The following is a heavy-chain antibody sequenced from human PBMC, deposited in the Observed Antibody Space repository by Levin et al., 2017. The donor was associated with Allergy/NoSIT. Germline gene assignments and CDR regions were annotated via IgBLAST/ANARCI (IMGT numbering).Heavy chain of an antibody. D-gene: IGHD2-15*01. CDR2: IRSKANSYAT. Sequence: QTGGSLRLSCAASGFTFSGSAMHWVRQASGKGLEWVGRIRSKANSYATAYAASVKGRFTISRDDSKNTAYLQMNSLKTEDTAVYYCVRYCSGGSCQVAFDIWGQGTMVTVSS. CDR3: VRYCSGGSCQVAFDI. V-gene: IGHV3-73*01. J-gene: IGHJ3*02. CDR1: GFTFSGSA.